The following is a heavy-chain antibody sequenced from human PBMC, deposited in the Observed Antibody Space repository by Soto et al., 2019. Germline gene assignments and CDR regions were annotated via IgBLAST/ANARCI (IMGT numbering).Heavy chain of an antibody. D-gene: IGHD1-20*01. Sequence: SVKGACKGSGGSISIYTSSWGRQDTGQGLEWMGRIIPILGIANYAQKFQGRVTITADKSTSTAYMELSSLRSEDTAVYYCARFSVTGTTLAFDIWGQGTMVTVSS. J-gene: IGHJ3*02. CDR1: GGSISIYT. CDR3: ARFSVTGTTLAFDI. V-gene: IGHV1-69*02. CDR2: IIPILGIA.